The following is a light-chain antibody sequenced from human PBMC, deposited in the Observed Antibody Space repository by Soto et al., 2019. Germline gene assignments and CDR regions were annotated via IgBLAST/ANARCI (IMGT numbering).Light chain of an antibody. J-gene: IGLJ2*01. V-gene: IGLV2-14*01. CDR1: RDDIGAYDY. Sequence: QSALPQPASVSGSPGHSITISCAGTRDDIGAYDYVSWYQQHPGNAPKLLVYEVTNRPSGVSDRFSGSKSVNTASLTISGLQAEDEADYYCNSYTNSSAVVFGGGTKVTVL. CDR3: NSYTNSSAVV. CDR2: EVT.